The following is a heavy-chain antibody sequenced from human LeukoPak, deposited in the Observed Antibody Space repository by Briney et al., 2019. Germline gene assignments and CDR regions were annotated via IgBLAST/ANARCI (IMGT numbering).Heavy chain of an antibody. J-gene: IGHJ2*01. V-gene: IGHV4-34*01. CDR2: INHSGST. CDR3: ARVPKYFDL. CDR1: SGSFSGFY. Sequence: SETLSLTCAVYSGSFSGFYWTWIRQPPGKGLEWIGQINHSGSTHYNPSLKSRVTISVDTSKNQFSLKLSSVTAADTAVYYCARVPKYFDLWGRGTLVTVSS.